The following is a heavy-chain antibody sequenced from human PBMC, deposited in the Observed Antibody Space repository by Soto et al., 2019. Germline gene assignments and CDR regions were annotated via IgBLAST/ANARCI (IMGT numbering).Heavy chain of an antibody. CDR2: TIPMFGTT. J-gene: IGHJ6*02. CDR3: TRCGIRYHSIGYYLGIDGMDV. D-gene: IGHD3-22*01. CDR1: GGTFNSYA. V-gene: IGHV1-69*12. Sequence: QVQLVQSGAEVKKPESSVRVSCKASGGTFNSYAITWVRQAPGQGLEWMGGTIPMFGTTNYAEKFQGRVTISADESTTTAYMELSSLRSEDTDVYYCTRCGIRYHSIGYYLGIDGMDVWGQGTTVIVSS.